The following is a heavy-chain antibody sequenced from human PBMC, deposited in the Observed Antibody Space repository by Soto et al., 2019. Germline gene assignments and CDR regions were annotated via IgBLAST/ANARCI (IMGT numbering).Heavy chain of an antibody. J-gene: IGHJ4*02. V-gene: IGHV3-23*01. CDR2: ISGSGGST. CDR1: GFTFSIFA. D-gene: IGHD7-27*01. CDR3: AKEASLGSTVDLGY. Sequence: GGSLRLSCAASGFTFSIFAMSWVRQSPGKGLEWVSTISGSGGSTYYADAVKGRFTISRDNSMGTLYLQMKSLRVEDTAIYYCAKEASLGSTVDLGYWGQGALVTVSS.